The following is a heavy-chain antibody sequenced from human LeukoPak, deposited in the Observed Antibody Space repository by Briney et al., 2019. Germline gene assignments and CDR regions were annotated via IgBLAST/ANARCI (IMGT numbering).Heavy chain of an antibody. Sequence: ASVKVSCKATGYTFTGYHMHWVRQAPGQGVEWMGWINPNSGGTNYAQKFQGTVTMTRDTPISTAYMELSRLRSDDTAVYYCARNTSGWPDAFDIWGQGTMVTVSS. CDR3: ARNTSGWPDAFDI. CDR1: GYTFTGYH. J-gene: IGHJ3*02. V-gene: IGHV1-2*02. CDR2: INPNSGGT. D-gene: IGHD6-19*01.